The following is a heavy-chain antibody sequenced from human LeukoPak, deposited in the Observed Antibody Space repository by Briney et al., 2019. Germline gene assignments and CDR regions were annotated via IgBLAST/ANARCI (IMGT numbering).Heavy chain of an antibody. J-gene: IGHJ6*04. V-gene: IGHV3-64D*06. Sequence: HPGGSLRLSCAASGFTFSSYAMHWVRQAPGKGLEYVSAISSNGGSTYYADSVKGRFTISRDNSKNTLYLQVSSLRAEDTAMYYCVKYGDYFYGMDVWGKGTTVTVSS. CDR1: GFTFSSYA. CDR2: ISSNGGST. D-gene: IGHD4-17*01. CDR3: VKYGDYFYGMDV.